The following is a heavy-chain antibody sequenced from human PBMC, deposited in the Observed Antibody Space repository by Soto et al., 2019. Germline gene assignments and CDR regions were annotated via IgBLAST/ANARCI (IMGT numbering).Heavy chain of an antibody. CDR3: ARRGSGSYSDY. V-gene: IGHV4-39*01. Sequence: PSETLSLTCTVSGGSISSSSYYWGWIRQPPGKGLEWIGSIYYSGSTYYNPSLKSRVTISVDTSKNQISLKLSSVTAADTAVYYCARRGSGSYSDYWGQGTLVT. CDR2: IYYSGST. J-gene: IGHJ4*02. D-gene: IGHD3-10*01. CDR1: GGSISSSSYY.